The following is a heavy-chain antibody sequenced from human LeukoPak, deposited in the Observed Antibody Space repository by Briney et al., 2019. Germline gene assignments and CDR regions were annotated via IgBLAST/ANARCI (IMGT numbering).Heavy chain of an antibody. J-gene: IGHJ4*02. V-gene: IGHV3-23*01. CDR3: AKDLTGTVDY. Sequence: PSETLSLTCTVSGGSISSYYWSWVRQAPGKGLEWVSAISGSGGSTYYADSVKGRFTISRDNSKNTLYLQMNSLRAEDTAVYYCAKDLTGTVDYWGQGTLVTVSS. D-gene: IGHD1-1*01. CDR2: ISGSGGST. CDR1: GGSISSYY.